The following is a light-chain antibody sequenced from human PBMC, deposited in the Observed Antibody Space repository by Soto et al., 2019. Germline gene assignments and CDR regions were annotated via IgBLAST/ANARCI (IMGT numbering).Light chain of an antibody. V-gene: IGKV3-20*01. CDR1: QTVSSNF. Sequence: EIVLTQSPGTLSLSPGERGTLSCRASQTVSSNFLAWYQQKPGQAPRLLIFDASTRATGIPDRFTGSGSGTDFTLTIRRLEPEDFALYYCQFYGDPSKTFGQGTKVEIK. CDR2: DAS. J-gene: IGKJ1*01. CDR3: QFYGDPSKT.